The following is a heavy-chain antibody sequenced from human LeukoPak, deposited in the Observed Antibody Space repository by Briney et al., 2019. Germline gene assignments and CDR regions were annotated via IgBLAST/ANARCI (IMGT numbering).Heavy chain of an antibody. V-gene: IGHV1-46*01. CDR1: GYTFTSYY. D-gene: IGHD3-22*01. CDR3: ARDGDYYDSSGYYPYYYYYMDV. Sequence: GASVKVSCKASGYTFTSYYMHWVRQAPGQGLEWMGIINPSGGSPSYAQKFQGRVTMTRDTSTSTVYMELSSLRSEDTAVYYCARDGDYYDSSGYYPYYYYYMDVWGKGTTVTVSS. J-gene: IGHJ6*03. CDR2: INPSGGSP.